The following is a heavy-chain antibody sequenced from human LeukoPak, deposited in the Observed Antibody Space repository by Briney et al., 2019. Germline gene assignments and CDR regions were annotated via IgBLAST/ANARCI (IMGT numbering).Heavy chain of an antibody. CDR2: IHITQTT. D-gene: IGHD3-9*01. Sequence: PSETLSLTCTVSRGSISGYYWSWIRQPAGKGLEWIGRIHITQTTNYNPSLESRVTMSVDSSKNQFSLRLRSVTAADTAFYYCARGHSEAYYDILTALIFFDCWGQGILVTVSS. J-gene: IGHJ4*02. CDR3: ARGHSEAYYDILTALIFFDC. V-gene: IGHV4-4*07. CDR1: RGSISGYY.